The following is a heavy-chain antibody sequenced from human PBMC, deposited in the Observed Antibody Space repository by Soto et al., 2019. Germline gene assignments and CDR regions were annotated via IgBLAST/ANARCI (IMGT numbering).Heavy chain of an antibody. CDR3: ASAKAVVVAPLDI. Sequence: DVQLVESGGGLIQPGGSLRLSCAASGFTVSGKKYLAWVRQAPGKGLEWVSALYDVDGTYYADSVKGRFTTSADSSKTIVYLQMNGLRPDDTAVYYCASAKAVVVAPLDIWGQGTMVTVSS. D-gene: IGHD2-15*01. CDR1: GFTVSGKKY. J-gene: IGHJ3*02. CDR2: LYDVDGT. V-gene: IGHV3-53*01.